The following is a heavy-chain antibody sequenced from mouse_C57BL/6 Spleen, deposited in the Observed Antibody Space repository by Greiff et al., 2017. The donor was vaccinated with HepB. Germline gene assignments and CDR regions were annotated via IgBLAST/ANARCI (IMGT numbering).Heavy chain of an antibody. D-gene: IGHD2-4*01. CDR1: GYAFSSYW. V-gene: IGHV1-80*01. CDR3: AREDYDGIYYFDY. CDR2: IYPGDGDT. J-gene: IGHJ2*01. Sequence: VQRVESGAELVKPGASVKISCKASGYAFSSYWMNWVKQRPGKGLEWIGQIYPGDGDTNYNGKFKGKATLTADKSSSTAYMQLSSLTSEDSAVYFCAREDYDGIYYFDYWGQGTTLTVSS.